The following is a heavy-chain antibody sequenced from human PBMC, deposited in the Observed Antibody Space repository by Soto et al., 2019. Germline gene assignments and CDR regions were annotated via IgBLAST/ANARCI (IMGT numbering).Heavy chain of an antibody. CDR3: ARDDGIMITFWGSRLSGYFDY. Sequence: QVQLVQSGAEVKKPGASVKVSCKASGYTFTSYGISWVRQAPGQGLEWMGWISAYNGNTNYAQKLQGRVTMTTDTSTSTAYMELRSLRSDDTAVYYCARDDGIMITFWGSRLSGYFDYWGQGTLVTVSS. D-gene: IGHD3-16*01. CDR1: GYTFTSYG. V-gene: IGHV1-18*01. J-gene: IGHJ4*02. CDR2: ISAYNGNT.